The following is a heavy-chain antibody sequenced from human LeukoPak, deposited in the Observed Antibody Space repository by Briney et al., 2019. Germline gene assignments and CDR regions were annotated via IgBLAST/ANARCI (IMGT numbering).Heavy chain of an antibody. V-gene: IGHV4-4*09. J-gene: IGHJ4*02. CDR3: ARLRVSGSYLYYFDY. D-gene: IGHD1-26*01. Sequence: SETLSLTCTVSNGSISSYHWSWVRQPPGKGLEWIGYILTSGTTNYNPSLKSRLTISVDTSKNQFTLKLSSVTAADAAVYYCARLRVSGSYLYYFDYWGQGTLVTVSS. CDR1: NGSISSYH. CDR2: ILTSGTT.